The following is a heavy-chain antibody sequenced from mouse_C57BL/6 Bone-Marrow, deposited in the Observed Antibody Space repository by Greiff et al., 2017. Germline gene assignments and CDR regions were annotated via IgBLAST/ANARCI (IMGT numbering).Heavy chain of an antibody. V-gene: IGHV1-81*01. Sequence: QVQLQQSGAELARPGASVKLSCKASGYTFTSYGISWVKQRTGQGLEWIGEIYPRSGNTYYNEKFKGKATLTADKSSSTAYMELRSLTSEDSAVYFCARQDDIDYDGSPFAYWGQGTLVTVSA. CDR1: GYTFTSYG. CDR2: IYPRSGNT. J-gene: IGHJ3*01. D-gene: IGHD1-1*01. CDR3: ARQDDIDYDGSPFAY.